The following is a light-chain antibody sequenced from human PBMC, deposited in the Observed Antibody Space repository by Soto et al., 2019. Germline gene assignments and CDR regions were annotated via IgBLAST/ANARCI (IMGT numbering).Light chain of an antibody. J-gene: IGKJ4*01. V-gene: IGKV3-15*01. Sequence: EIVLTQSPGTLSLSPGERSTLSCRASQSVSSSNLAWYQEKPGQAPRLLIYGASTRATGIPARFSGSRSGAEFTLTINSLQSEDFAVYYCQPYNNWPLTFGGGTKV. CDR1: QSVSSSN. CDR2: GAS. CDR3: QPYNNWPLT.